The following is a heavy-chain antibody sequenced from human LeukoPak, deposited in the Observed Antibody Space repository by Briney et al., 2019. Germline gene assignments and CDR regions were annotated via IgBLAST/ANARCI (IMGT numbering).Heavy chain of an antibody. D-gene: IGHD6-19*01. J-gene: IGHJ4*02. V-gene: IGHV3-66*01. CDR3: ARVATDSNGWYQFDY. CDR1: GFTVSSNY. CDR2: IKSGDSA. Sequence: GGSPRLSCAASGFTVSSNYMGWVRQAPGKGLEWVSFIKSGDSANFADSVKGRFTISRDNSKNTLYLQMNSLRAEDTAVYYCARVATDSNGWYQFDYWGQGTLVTVSS.